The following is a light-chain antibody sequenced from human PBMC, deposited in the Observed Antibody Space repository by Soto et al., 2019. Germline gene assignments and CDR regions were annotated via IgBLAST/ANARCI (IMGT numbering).Light chain of an antibody. CDR3: LQNNGFPPT. CDR1: QAIRND. CDR2: AAS. J-gene: IGKJ1*01. V-gene: IGKV1-17*01. Sequence: DIQMTQSPSSLSASVGDRVTVTCRASQAIRNDLGWYQQRPGKAPKRLIYAASSLQSGVPSRFSGSGSGTEFTLTFTSLQPEDSATYYCLQNNGFPPTFGQGTKVEIK.